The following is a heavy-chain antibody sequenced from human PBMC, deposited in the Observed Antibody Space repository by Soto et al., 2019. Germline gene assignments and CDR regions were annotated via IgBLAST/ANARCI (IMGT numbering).Heavy chain of an antibody. CDR3: TTAQPSPHGSGSYRYYYYGMDV. CDR1: GFTFDDYA. CDR2: ITWNSGTI. J-gene: IGHJ6*02. Sequence: GGSLRLSCAASGFTFDDYAMHWVRQTPGKGLEWVSGITWNSGTIGYAAPVKGRFTISRDDSKNTLYLQMNSLKTEDTAVYYCTTAQPSPHGSGSYRYYYYGMDVWGQGTTVTVSS. D-gene: IGHD3-10*01. V-gene: IGHV3-9*01.